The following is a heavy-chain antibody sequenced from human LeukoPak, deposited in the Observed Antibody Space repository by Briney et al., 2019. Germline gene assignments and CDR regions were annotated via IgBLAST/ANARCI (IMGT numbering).Heavy chain of an antibody. J-gene: IGHJ4*02. CDR1: GGTFSSYA. D-gene: IGHD3-22*01. V-gene: IGHV1-69*01. CDR3: AMYYYDSSGYYYASYYFDY. CDR2: IIPIFGTA. Sequence: SVKVSCKASGGTFSSYAISWVRQAPGQGLEWMGGIIPIFGTANYAQKFQGRVTITADESTSTAYMELSSLRSEDTAVYYCAMYYYDSSGYYYASYYFDYWGQGTLVTISS.